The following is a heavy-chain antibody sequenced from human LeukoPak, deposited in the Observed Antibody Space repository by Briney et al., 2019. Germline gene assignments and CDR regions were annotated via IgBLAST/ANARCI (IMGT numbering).Heavy chain of an antibody. J-gene: IGHJ4*02. CDR3: ARSNDDSTYNFDLQ. CDR1: GASINNYF. Sequence: SETLTLTCTVSGASINNYFWNWIRQPPGKGLEWIGSISYTGSAHYTSSRRSRITMSIHTSKKQFSLNLTSVTAADTAMYFCARSNDDSTYNFDLQWGQETRVTVSS. CDR2: ISYTGSA. V-gene: IGHV4-59*08. D-gene: IGHD1-1*01.